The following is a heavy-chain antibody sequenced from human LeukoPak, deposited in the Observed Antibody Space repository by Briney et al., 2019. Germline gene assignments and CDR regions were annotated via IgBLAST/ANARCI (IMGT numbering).Heavy chain of an antibody. D-gene: IGHD1-14*01. V-gene: IGHV5-51*01. Sequence: PGESLKISCKASGYSFSGYWIAWVRQMPGKGLEWMGIIFPGDSDTRYSPSFQGQVTISADKATSTVYLQWRPLRASDSAMYYCARQPGSGAWGQGTLVTVSS. CDR3: ARQPGSGA. CDR2: IFPGDSDT. CDR1: GYSFSGYW. J-gene: IGHJ5*02.